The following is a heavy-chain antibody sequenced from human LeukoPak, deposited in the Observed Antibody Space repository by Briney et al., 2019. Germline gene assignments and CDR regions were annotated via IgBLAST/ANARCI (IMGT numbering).Heavy chain of an antibody. V-gene: IGHV1-24*01. J-gene: IGHJ4*02. CDR2: FDLEDGGT. D-gene: IGHD6-19*01. Sequence: GASVKVSCKVSGYTLTELSMHWVRQAPGKGLEWMGGFDLEDGGTIYAQKFQGRVSMTEDTSTDTAYMELSSLRSEDTAVYYCATDLGNSSGWYYFYYWGQGTLVTVSS. CDR1: GYTLTELS. CDR3: ATDLGNSSGWYYFYY.